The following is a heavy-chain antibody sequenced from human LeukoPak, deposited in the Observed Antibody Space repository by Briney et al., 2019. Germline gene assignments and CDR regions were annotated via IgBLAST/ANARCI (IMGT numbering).Heavy chain of an antibody. V-gene: IGHV1-69*05. CDR1: GGTFSSYA. J-gene: IGHJ4*02. Sequence: SVKVSCKASGGTFSSYAISWVRQVPGQGLEWMGRIIPIFGTANYAQKFQGRVTITTDESTSTAYMELSSLRSEDTAVYYCASGYYYDSSGYYWGQGTLVTVSS. CDR3: ASGYYYDSSGYY. D-gene: IGHD3-22*01. CDR2: IIPIFGTA.